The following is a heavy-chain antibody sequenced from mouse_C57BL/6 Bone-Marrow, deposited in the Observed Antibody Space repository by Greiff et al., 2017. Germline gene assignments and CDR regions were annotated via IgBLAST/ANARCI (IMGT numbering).Heavy chain of an antibody. CDR1: GYTFTSYW. Sequence: QVQLQQSGAELVKPGASVKMSCKASGYTFTSYWITWVKQRPGQGLEWIGDIYPGSGSTNYNEKFKSKATLTVDTSSSTAYMQLSSLTSEDSAVYYGARKGHYYGSSYGYWGQGTTLTVSS. J-gene: IGHJ2*01. CDR3: ARKGHYYGSSYGY. CDR2: IYPGSGST. V-gene: IGHV1-55*01. D-gene: IGHD1-1*01.